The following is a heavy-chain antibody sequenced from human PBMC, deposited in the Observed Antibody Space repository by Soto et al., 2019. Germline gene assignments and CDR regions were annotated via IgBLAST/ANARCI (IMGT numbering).Heavy chain of an antibody. CDR3: ARRWYCSGGTCLNCFDY. D-gene: IGHD2-15*01. Sequence: SEMMCHTRAVYGGSCSDYCGSWILQPPGKGLEWIGEINHSGSTNYNPSLKSRVTVSVDTSKNQFSLKLTSVTAADTAVYYCARRWYCSGGTCLNCFDYWGQGTLVTVSS. V-gene: IGHV4-34*01. CDR1: GGSCSDYC. CDR2: INHSGST. J-gene: IGHJ4*02.